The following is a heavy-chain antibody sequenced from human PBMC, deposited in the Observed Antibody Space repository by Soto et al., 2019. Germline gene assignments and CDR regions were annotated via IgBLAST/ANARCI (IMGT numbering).Heavy chain of an antibody. J-gene: IGHJ3*02. D-gene: IGHD2-2*01. CDR2: IYYSGST. Sequence: QVQLQESGPGLVKPSETLSLTCTVSGGSISSYYWSWIRQPPGKGLEWIGYIYYSGSTNYNPSLKSRVTISVDTSKNQFSLKLSSVTAADTAVYYCARRQDIVVVPAAMEHHAFDIWGQGTMVTVSS. CDR1: GGSISSYY. CDR3: ARRQDIVVVPAAMEHHAFDI. V-gene: IGHV4-59*01.